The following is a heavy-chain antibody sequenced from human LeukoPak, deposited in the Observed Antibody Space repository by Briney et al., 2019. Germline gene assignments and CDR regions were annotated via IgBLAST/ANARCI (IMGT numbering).Heavy chain of an antibody. CDR2: ITSSSTYI. CDR3: ARWSFELWDFYYYYYMDV. J-gene: IGHJ6*03. D-gene: IGHD3-16*01. Sequence: GGSLRLSCAASGFTFSSYNMNWVRQAPGKGLEWVSSITSSSTYIYYADSVRGRFTISRDNAKNSLYLQMNSLRAEDTAVYYCARWSFELWDFYYYYYMDVWGKGTTVTVSS. CDR1: GFTFSSYN. V-gene: IGHV3-21*01.